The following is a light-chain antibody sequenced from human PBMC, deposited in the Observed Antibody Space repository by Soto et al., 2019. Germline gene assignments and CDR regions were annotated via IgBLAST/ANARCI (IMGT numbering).Light chain of an antibody. CDR3: KSYAGSNTYV. Sequence: QSALTQPPSASGSPGQSVTISCTGTSSDVGGYNYVSWYQQHPGKAPKLMIYEGSSRPSGVSNRFSGSRSGNTASLTISGLQAEDEADYFCKSYAGSNTYVFGSGTKLTVL. J-gene: IGLJ1*01. V-gene: IGLV2-8*01. CDR1: SSDVGGYNY. CDR2: EGS.